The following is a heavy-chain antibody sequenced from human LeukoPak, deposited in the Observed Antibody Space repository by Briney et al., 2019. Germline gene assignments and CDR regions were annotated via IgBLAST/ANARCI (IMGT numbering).Heavy chain of an antibody. CDR3: ARGGGIGYYAY. CDR2: IYSGGTT. D-gene: IGHD2-15*01. V-gene: IGHV3-66*01. Sequence: GGSLRLSCAASGFSVSSSYMSWVRQAPGTGLQWVSTIYSGGTTHYPDSLKGRFTIARDNSKNALYLQMNNLRAEDTAVYYCARGGGIGYYAYWGLGTLVTVSS. CDR1: GFSVSSSY. J-gene: IGHJ4*02.